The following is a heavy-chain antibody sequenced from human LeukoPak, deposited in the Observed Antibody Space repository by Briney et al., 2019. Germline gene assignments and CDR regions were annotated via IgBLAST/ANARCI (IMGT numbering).Heavy chain of an antibody. D-gene: IGHD3-3*01. CDR3: AVATRQVTIFGSSLGVY. CDR2: ISGYNGNT. CDR1: NYAFTSYG. J-gene: IGHJ4*02. Sequence: GASVKVSCKASNYAFTSYGISWVRQAPGQGLEWMGWISGYNGNTNYAQKFQGRVVMTTDTSTSTAYMELRSLRSDDTAVYYCAVATRQVTIFGSSLGVYWGQGTLVTVSS. V-gene: IGHV1-18*01.